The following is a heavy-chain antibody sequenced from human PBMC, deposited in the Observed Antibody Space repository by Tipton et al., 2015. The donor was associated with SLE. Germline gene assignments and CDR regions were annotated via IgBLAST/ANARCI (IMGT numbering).Heavy chain of an antibody. D-gene: IGHD3-10*01. Sequence: TLSLTCTVSGGSISSHYWSWIRQPPGKGLEWIGYIYYSGSTNYNPSLKGRVTISVDTPKNQFSLKLSSVTAADTAVYYCARVTGRSSDWFDPWGQGTLVTVSS. CDR2: IYYSGST. J-gene: IGHJ5*02. V-gene: IGHV4-59*11. CDR1: GGSISSHY. CDR3: ARVTGRSSDWFDP.